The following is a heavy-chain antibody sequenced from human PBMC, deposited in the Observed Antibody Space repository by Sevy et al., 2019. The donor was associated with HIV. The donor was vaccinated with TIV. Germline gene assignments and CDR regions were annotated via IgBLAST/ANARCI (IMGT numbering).Heavy chain of an antibody. D-gene: IGHD2-2*01. Sequence: GGSLRLSCAASGFTFSSYWMSWVRQAPGKGLEWVANIKQDGSEKYYVDSVKGRFTISRDNAKNSLYLQMNSLRAEDTAVYYCARDPRVVPAAIMVWGSTDSVAYYMDVWGKGTMVTVSS. CDR3: ARDPRVVPAAIMVWGSTDSVAYYMDV. J-gene: IGHJ6*03. CDR1: GFTFSSYW. CDR2: IKQDGSEK. V-gene: IGHV3-7*03.